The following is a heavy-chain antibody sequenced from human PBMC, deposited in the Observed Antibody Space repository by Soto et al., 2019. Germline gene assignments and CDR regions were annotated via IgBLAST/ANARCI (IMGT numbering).Heavy chain of an antibody. CDR3: ASLHSGYAFDLDY. CDR2: IKQDGSEK. V-gene: IGHV3-7*01. Sequence: VGSLRLSCAASGFTFSSYWMSWVRQAPGKGLEWVTNIKQDGSEKYYVDSVKGRFTISRDNAKNSLYLQMNSLRAEDTAVYYCASLHSGYAFDLDYWGQGTLVTVSS. J-gene: IGHJ4*02. CDR1: GFTFSSYW. D-gene: IGHD5-12*01.